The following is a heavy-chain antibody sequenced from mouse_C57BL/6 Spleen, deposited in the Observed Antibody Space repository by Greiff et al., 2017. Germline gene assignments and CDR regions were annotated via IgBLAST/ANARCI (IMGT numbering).Heavy chain of an antibody. Sequence: QVQLQQPGAELVMPGASVKLSCKASGYTFTSYWMHWVKQRPGQGLEWIGEIDPSDSYTNYNQKFKGKSTLTVDTSSSTAYMPLSSLTSEDSAIYYCASRDYYGSSPYAMDYWGQGTSVTVSS. J-gene: IGHJ4*01. V-gene: IGHV1-69*01. D-gene: IGHD1-1*01. CDR2: IDPSDSYT. CDR3: ASRDYYGSSPYAMDY. CDR1: GYTFTSYW.